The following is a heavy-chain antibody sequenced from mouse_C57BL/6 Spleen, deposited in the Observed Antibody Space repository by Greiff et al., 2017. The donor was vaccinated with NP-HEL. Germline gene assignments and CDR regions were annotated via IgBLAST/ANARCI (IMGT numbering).Heavy chain of an antibody. V-gene: IGHV5-6*01. CDR3: AKIYYDYAVWFAY. Sequence: EVKLMESGGDLVKPGGSLKLSCAASGFTFSSYGMSWVRQTPDKRLEWVATISSGGSYTYYPDSVKGRFTISRDNAKNTLYLQMSSLKSEDTAMYYCAKIYYDYAVWFAYWGQGTLVTVSA. CDR2: ISSGGSYT. D-gene: IGHD2-4*01. J-gene: IGHJ3*01. CDR1: GFTFSSYG.